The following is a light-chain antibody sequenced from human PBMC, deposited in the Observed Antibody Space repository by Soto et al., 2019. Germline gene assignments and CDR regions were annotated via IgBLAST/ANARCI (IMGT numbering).Light chain of an antibody. J-gene: IGLJ3*02. CDR2: EVI. CDR3: PSYTSQATWV. V-gene: IGLV2-14*01. Sequence: QSALTQPASVSGSRGQSITISCTGTSSDVGGYNFVSWYQQHAGKAPKFLIYEVINRPSGVSNRFSGSKSVNTASLTISGLKAEDEADYSGPSYTSQATWVFGGGTKLTVL. CDR1: SSDVGGYNF.